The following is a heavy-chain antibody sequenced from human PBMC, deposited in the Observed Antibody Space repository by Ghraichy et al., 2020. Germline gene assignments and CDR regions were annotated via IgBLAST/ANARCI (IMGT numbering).Heavy chain of an antibody. CDR1: GFTFSDYY. CDR3: ARAGGNPSDAFDV. D-gene: IGHD1-14*01. CDR2: TNSSGNIR. Sequence: GGSLRLSCAASGFTFSDYYMSWIRQAPGKGLEWLADTNSSGNIRYYADPVKGRFTVSRDNAKNSLYLQMNRLRAEDTALYYCARAGGNPSDAFDVWGQGTMVTVS. J-gene: IGHJ3*01. V-gene: IGHV3-11*01.